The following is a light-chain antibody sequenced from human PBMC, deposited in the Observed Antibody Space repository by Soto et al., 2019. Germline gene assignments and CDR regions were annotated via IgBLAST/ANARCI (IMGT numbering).Light chain of an antibody. CDR2: DVS. CDR1: SSDVGAHKY. CDR3: SSYTTSTSVL. J-gene: IGLJ3*02. Sequence: QSALTQPASVSGSPGQSITISCSGTSSDVGAHKYVSWYQQHPGKAPKLIIYDVSIRPSGVSSRFSGSKSGNTASLTISGLQAEDEAEYYCSSYTTSTSVLFGGGTKRTVL. V-gene: IGLV2-14*03.